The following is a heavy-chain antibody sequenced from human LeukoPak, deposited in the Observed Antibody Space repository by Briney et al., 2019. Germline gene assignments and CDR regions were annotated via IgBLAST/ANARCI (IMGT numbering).Heavy chain of an antibody. Sequence: GGSLRLSCAASGFTFSSYSMNWVRQAPGKGLEWVSSISSSSSYIYYADSVKGRFTISRDNSKNTLYLQMNSLRAEDTAVYYCARPPYYGSGSYFDYWGQGTLVTVSS. CDR1: GFTFSSYS. CDR2: ISSSSSYI. D-gene: IGHD3-10*01. CDR3: ARPPYYGSGSYFDY. J-gene: IGHJ4*02. V-gene: IGHV3-21*01.